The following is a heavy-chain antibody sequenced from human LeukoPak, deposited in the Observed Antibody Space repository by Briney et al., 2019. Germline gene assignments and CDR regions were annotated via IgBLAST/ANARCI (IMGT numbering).Heavy chain of an antibody. D-gene: IGHD1-26*01. V-gene: IGHV1-18*01. CDR3: ARGRHRGASSAFDI. J-gene: IGHJ3*02. Sequence: ASVKVSCKASGYTFTSYGISWVRQAPGQGLEWMGWISAYNGNTNYAQKFQGRVTMTRNTSISTAYMELSSLRSEDTAVYYCARGRHRGASSAFDIWGQGTMVTVSS. CDR2: ISAYNGNT. CDR1: GYTFTSYG.